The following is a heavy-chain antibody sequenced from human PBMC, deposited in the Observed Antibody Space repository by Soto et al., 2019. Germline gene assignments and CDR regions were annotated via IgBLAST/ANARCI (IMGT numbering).Heavy chain of an antibody. CDR3: AREGVTYSGSYYNAFDI. CDR1: GFTFSSYA. V-gene: IGHV3-30-3*01. J-gene: IGHJ3*02. CDR2: ISYDGSNK. D-gene: IGHD1-26*01. Sequence: QVHLVESGGGVVQPGRSLRLSCAASGFTFSSYAMHWVRQAPGKGLEWVAVISYDGSNKYYADSVKGRFTISRDNSTNTLDLQMTSLRAVDAAVYYCAREGVTYSGSYYNAFDIWGQGTMVTVSS.